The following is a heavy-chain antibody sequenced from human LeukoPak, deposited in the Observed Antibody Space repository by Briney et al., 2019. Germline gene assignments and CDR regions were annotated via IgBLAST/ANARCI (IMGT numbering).Heavy chain of an antibody. J-gene: IGHJ4*02. CDR2: IYHSGST. D-gene: IGHD5/OR15-5a*01. Sequence: SETLSLTSAVSGGSISSGGYSWSWIRQPPGKGLEWIGYIYHSGSTYYNPSLKSRVTISVDRSKNQFSLKLSSVTAADTAVYYCARAIYLEAPDYWGQGTLVTVSS. V-gene: IGHV4-30-2*01. CDR1: GGSISSGGYS. CDR3: ARAIYLEAPDY.